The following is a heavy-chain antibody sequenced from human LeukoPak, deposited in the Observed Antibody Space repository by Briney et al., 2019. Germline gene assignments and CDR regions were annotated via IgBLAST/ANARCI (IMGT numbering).Heavy chain of an antibody. CDR2: IIPLLGIA. CDR3: ARDDADSAYADGDY. V-gene: IGHV1-69*04. CDR1: GGIFSSYT. D-gene: IGHD5-12*01. J-gene: IGHJ4*02. Sequence: GASVKVSCKASGGIFSSYTISWVRQAPGQGLEWMGRIIPLLGIANYAQKFQGRVTIIADKSTSTAYMELSSLRSEDTAVYYCARDDADSAYADGDYWSQGTLVTVSS.